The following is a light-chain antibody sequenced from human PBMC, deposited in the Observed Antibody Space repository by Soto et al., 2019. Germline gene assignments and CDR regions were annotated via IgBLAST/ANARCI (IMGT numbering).Light chain of an antibody. V-gene: IGKV3-11*01. CDR1: HNVNSY. CDR3: QHRYGFT. J-gene: IGKJ3*01. Sequence: EIVLTQSPATLSLSPGERATLSCRASHNVNSYLAWYQQKHGQAPRLLIHDASHRATGIPARFSGSGSGTDFTLTTSSLEPEDFAVYFCQHRYGFTFGPGTKVDSK. CDR2: DAS.